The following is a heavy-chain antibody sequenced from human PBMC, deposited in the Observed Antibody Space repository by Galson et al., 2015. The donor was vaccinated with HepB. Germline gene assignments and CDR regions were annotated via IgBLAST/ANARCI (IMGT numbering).Heavy chain of an antibody. J-gene: IGHJ3*02. CDR2: ITSTSSTI. Sequence: SLRLSCAASGFTFSNYGMNRVRQAPGKGLEWVSYITSTSSTIYYADSVKGRFTMSRDNAKNSLYLQMDSLRDEDTAVYYCARDQLGYCSAKTCYNSHAFDIWGRGTMVTVSS. CDR1: GFTFSNYG. CDR3: ARDQLGYCSAKTCYNSHAFDI. V-gene: IGHV3-48*02. D-gene: IGHD2-15*01.